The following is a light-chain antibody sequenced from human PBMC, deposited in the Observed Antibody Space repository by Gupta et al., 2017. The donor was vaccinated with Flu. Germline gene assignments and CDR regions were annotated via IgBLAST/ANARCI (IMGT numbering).Light chain of an antibody. CDR2: TTS. Sequence: GDRVTITCRASQGVDKYLAWYQQKAGEAPNLLIITTSTLQTGVQSRFFGSASGPDVTLTITSLQPEDSATYYCQQANSWPITFGQGTRLEIK. J-gene: IGKJ5*01. CDR1: QGVDKY. CDR3: QQANSWPIT. V-gene: IGKV1-12*01.